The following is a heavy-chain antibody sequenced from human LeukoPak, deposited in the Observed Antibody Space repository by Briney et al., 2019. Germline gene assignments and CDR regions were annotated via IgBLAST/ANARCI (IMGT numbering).Heavy chain of an antibody. CDR3: ARRIPGFSFDY. Sequence: SETLSLTCTVSGGSISSSACFWAWIRQPPGKGLEWIGNVYYSGTTFYNPSLKSRVTISVDTSKNQFSLNLTSLTAADTAVYHCARRIPGFSFDYWGQGNLVTVSS. J-gene: IGHJ4*02. V-gene: IGHV4-39*01. CDR2: VYYSGTT. D-gene: IGHD2-21*01. CDR1: GGSISSSACF.